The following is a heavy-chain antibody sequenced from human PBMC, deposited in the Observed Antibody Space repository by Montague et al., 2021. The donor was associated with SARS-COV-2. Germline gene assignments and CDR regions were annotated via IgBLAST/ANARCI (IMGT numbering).Heavy chain of an antibody. Sequence: TLSLTCAVSGGSISSGGYSWNWIRRPPGKGLEWIGYIYHSGSTYYNPSLKSRVTISLDSSKNQFSLNLTSVTAADTAVYYCARGSMVRGGKVYYGVDVWGRGTTVTVSS. V-gene: IGHV4-30-2*01. J-gene: IGHJ6*02. CDR3: ARGSMVRGGKVYYGVDV. D-gene: IGHD3-10*01. CDR2: IYHSGST. CDR1: GGSISSGGYS.